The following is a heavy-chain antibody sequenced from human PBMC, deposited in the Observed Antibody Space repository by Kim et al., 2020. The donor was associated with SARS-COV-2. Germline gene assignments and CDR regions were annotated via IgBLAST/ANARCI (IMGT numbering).Heavy chain of an antibody. D-gene: IGHD3-10*01. Sequence: KPSHKSRVTISVDTTKNQISLKLSSGTAADTAVYYCARTFTVRGSSELQHWGQGTLVTVSS. J-gene: IGHJ1*01. V-gene: IGHV4-34*01. CDR3: ARTFTVRGSSELQH.